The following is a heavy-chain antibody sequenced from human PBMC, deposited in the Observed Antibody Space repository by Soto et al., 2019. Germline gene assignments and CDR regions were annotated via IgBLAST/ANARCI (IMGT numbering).Heavy chain of an antibody. CDR2: IIPIFGTA. Sequence: QVQLVQSGAEVKKPGSSVKVTCKASGGTFRSNAISWVRQAPGQGLEWMGGIIPIFGTANYAQKFKGSVTITADESTSTASMELSSLKSEDTAVYYCATGGRGYSSATRFDFEFWGQGTLVTVSS. CDR3: ATGGRGYSSATRFDFEF. CDR1: GGTFRSNA. J-gene: IGHJ4*02. V-gene: IGHV1-69*12. D-gene: IGHD5-18*01.